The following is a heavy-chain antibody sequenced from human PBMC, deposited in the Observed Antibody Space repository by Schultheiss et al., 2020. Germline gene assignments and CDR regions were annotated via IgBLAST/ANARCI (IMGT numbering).Heavy chain of an antibody. CDR3: ARVKQQWLSGGAPPHFDY. CDR1: GFTFSNAW. CDR2: ISGSGGST. D-gene: IGHD6-19*01. J-gene: IGHJ4*02. Sequence: GESLKISCAASGFTFSNAWMNWVRQAPGKGLEWVSAISGSGGSTYYADSVKGRFTISRDNAKTSLYLQMNSLRAEDTAVYYCARVKQQWLSGGAPPHFDYWGQGTLVNVSS. V-gene: IGHV3-21*01.